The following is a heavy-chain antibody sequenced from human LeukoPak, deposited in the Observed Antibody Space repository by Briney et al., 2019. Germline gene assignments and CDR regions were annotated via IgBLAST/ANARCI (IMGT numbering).Heavy chain of an antibody. V-gene: IGHV4-59*01. CDR1: GGSISSYY. CDR2: IYYSGST. J-gene: IGHJ4*02. D-gene: IGHD6-19*01. CDR3: ARDSWGSGWYDY. Sequence: SETLSLTCTVSGGSISSYYWSWIRQPPGKGLEWIGYIYYSGSTNYNPSLKSRVTISVDTSKNQFSLRLSSVTAADTAVYYCARDSWGSGWYDYWGQGTLVTVSS.